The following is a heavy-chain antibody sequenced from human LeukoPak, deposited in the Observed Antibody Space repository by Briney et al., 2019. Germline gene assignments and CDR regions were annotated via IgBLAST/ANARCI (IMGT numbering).Heavy chain of an antibody. V-gene: IGHV4-59*11. D-gene: IGHD2/OR15-2a*01. J-gene: IGHJ4*02. CDR1: GGSLTSQH. Sequence: PSETLSLTCNVSGGSLTSQHWSWVRQSPDKGLELIGQVYHTWSTHYNPSLRSRFTISVDTSKNKVLLTLTSVTAADTAVYCAREGRWGMEYYFVSGGPGTRVIVST. CDR2: VYHTWST. CDR3: AREGRWGMEYYFVS.